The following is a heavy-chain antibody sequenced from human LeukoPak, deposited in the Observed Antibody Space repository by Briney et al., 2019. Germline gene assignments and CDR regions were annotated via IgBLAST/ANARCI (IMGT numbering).Heavy chain of an antibody. D-gene: IGHD3-10*01. CDR3: ARINIRWFDP. CDR1: GFTFSSYE. J-gene: IGHJ5*02. Sequence: PGGSLRLSCAASGFTFSSYEMNWVRQAPGKGLEWISYIGSGGSTIYNADSVKSRFTISRDNAKNSLYLQMNSLRAEDTAVYYCARINIRWFDPWGQGTLVTVSS. CDR2: IGSGGSTI. V-gene: IGHV3-48*03.